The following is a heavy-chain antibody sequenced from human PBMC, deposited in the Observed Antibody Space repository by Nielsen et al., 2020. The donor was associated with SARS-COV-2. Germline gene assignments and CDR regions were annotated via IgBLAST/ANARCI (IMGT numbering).Heavy chain of an antibody. V-gene: IGHV3-9*01. CDR3: AKVYGDYVGFFDV. D-gene: IGHD4-17*01. J-gene: IGHJ2*01. CDR2: ISWNSVSI. Sequence: GGSLRLSCVGSGFTFDDYAMHWVRQAPGKGLEWVSGISWNSVSIDYADSGKGRFTISRDNAKSSLYLQMNSLRAEDTAFYYCAKVYGDYVGFFDVWGRGTLVTVSS. CDR1: GFTFDDYA.